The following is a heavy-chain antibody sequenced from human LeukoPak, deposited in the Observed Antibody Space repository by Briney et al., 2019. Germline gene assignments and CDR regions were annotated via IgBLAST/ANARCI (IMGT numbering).Heavy chain of an antibody. Sequence: SETLSLTCTVSGGSISSGPYYWSWIRQPAGKGLEWFGRVSTSGSTNYNPSLKSRVTISVDTSKNQFSLKLSSVTAADTAVYYCARTWQQHLVLFRRYYYMDVWGKGTTVTVSS. CDR1: GGSISSGPYY. CDR3: ARTWQQHLVLFRRYYYMDV. V-gene: IGHV4-61*02. D-gene: IGHD6-13*01. CDR2: VSTSGST. J-gene: IGHJ6*03.